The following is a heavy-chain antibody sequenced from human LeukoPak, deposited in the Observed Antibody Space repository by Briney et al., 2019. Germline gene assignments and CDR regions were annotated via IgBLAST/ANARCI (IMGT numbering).Heavy chain of an antibody. J-gene: IGHJ6*02. CDR1: GFTFSSYA. V-gene: IGHV3-30-3*01. CDR2: ISYDGSNK. Sequence: GGSLRLSCAASGFTFSSYAMHWVRQAPGKGLEWVAVISYDGSNKYYADSVKGRFTISRDNSKNTLYLQMNSLRAEDTAVYYCARYRVTTHFYYYYYGMDVWGQGTTVTVSS. D-gene: IGHD4-4*01. CDR3: ARYRVTTHFYYYYYGMDV.